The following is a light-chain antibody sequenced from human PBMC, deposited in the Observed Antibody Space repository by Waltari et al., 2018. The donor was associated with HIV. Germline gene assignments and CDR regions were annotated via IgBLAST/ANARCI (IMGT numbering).Light chain of an antibody. CDR2: EAS. V-gene: IGKV1-13*02. CDR1: QGITNA. J-gene: IGKJ4*01. Sequence: AIQLTQSPSSLSASVGDRVTITCRTSQGITNASAWYQQRPGKPPKLLRYEASNLDSGVPSRFSGSGSGTDFTLTISSLQPEDFATYYCQQFQTFPLTFGGGTNIEIK. CDR3: QQFQTFPLT.